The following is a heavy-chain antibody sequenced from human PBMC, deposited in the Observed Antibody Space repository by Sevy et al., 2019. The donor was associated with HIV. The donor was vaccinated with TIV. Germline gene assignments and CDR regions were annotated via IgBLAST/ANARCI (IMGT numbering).Heavy chain of an antibody. D-gene: IGHD3-3*01. CDR3: ATGREYYEGNSGYFDY. Sequence: ASVKVSCKLSGYTLTQLSMHWVRQAPGKGLEWLGSFDPEDGERIYAQKFQGRFTMTEETSTDTAYMDLSSQRSEDTAIYYCATGREYYEGNSGYFDYWGQGTLVTVSS. CDR2: FDPEDGER. V-gene: IGHV1-24*01. J-gene: IGHJ4*02. CDR1: GYTLTQLS.